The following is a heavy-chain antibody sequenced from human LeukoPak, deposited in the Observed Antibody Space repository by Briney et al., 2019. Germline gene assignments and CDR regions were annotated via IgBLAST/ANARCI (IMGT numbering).Heavy chain of an antibody. Sequence: PGGSLRLSCAASGFTFSSYAMHWVRQAPGKGLEWVAVISYDGSNKYYADSVKGGFTISRDNSKNTLYLQMNSLRAEDTAVYYCARGFGVVVVAATKGKYNWFDPWGQGTLVTVSS. CDR3: ARGFGVVVVAATKGKYNWFDP. J-gene: IGHJ5*02. V-gene: IGHV3-30*04. CDR1: GFTFSSYA. D-gene: IGHD2-15*01. CDR2: ISYDGSNK.